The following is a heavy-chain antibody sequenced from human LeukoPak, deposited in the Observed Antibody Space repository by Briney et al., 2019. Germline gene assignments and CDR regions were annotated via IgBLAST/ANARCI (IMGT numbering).Heavy chain of an antibody. Sequence: SETLSLTCTVSGGSISSSSYYWGWLRQPPGKGLEWIVSIYYSGSTYYNPSLKSRVTISVDTSKNGFSLKLSSVTAADTAVYYCARDRYYYDSSGCCRFDYWGQGTLVTVSS. J-gene: IGHJ4*02. V-gene: IGHV4-39*07. D-gene: IGHD3-22*01. CDR1: GGSISSSSYY. CDR2: IYYSGST. CDR3: ARDRYYYDSSGCCRFDY.